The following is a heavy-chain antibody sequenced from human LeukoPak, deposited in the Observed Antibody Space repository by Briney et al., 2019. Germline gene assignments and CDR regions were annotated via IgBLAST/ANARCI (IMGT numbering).Heavy chain of an antibody. CDR3: ARANYDILTGYYPGRYYYYGMDV. J-gene: IGHJ6*02. CDR2: ISGNGVST. Sequence: GGSLRLSCAASGFTFSSFAMSWARQAPGKGLEWVSAISGNGVSTYYADSVKGRFTISRDNSKNTLYLGMNSLKAEDTAVYYCARANYDILTGYYPGRYYYYGMDVWAKGPRSPSP. D-gene: IGHD3-9*01. CDR1: GFTFSSFA. V-gene: IGHV3-23*01.